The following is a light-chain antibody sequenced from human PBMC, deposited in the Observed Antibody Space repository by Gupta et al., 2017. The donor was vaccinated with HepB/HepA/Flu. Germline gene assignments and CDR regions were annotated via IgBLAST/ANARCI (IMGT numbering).Light chain of an antibody. CDR2: WAA. CDR3: QQHCSRIRT. V-gene: IGKV4-1*01. CDR1: QSVLYTTNNNNY. Sequence: DLVVTQSPVSLAVSLRERATITCNTSQSVLYTTNNNNYLSGYQQQPGQPPKLLIYWAATRDSGGPDRCFGSGCAKEVFPLTNSLQEEDVSTNFCQQHCSRIRTFGQGTKVEIK. J-gene: IGKJ1*01.